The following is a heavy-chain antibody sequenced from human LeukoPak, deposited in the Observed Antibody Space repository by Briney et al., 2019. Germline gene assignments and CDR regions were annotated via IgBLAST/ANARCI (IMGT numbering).Heavy chain of an antibody. CDR1: GGSISSYY. Sequence: SETLSLTCTVSGGSISSYYWNWIRQPPGKGLEWIGNIYYSGSTNYNPSLKSRVTTSVDTSKNQFSLRLSSVTAADTAVYYCASNKGQWLFSDWGQGTLVTVSS. CDR2: IYYSGST. V-gene: IGHV4-59*08. CDR3: ASNKGQWLFSD. D-gene: IGHD6-19*01. J-gene: IGHJ4*02.